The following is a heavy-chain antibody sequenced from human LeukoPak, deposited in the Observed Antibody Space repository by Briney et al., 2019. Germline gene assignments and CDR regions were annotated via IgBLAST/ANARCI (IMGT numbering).Heavy chain of an antibody. CDR3: AREGSKSWPHYYYYYMDV. CDR2: INPSGGST. D-gene: IGHD6-13*01. CDR1: GYTFTGYY. V-gene: IGHV1-46*01. Sequence: ASVKVSCKASGYTFTGYYMHWVRQAPGQGLEWMGIINPSGGSTSYAQKFQGRVTMTRDMSTSTVYMELSSLRSEDTAVYYCAREGSKSWPHYYYYYMDVWGKGTTVTVSS. J-gene: IGHJ6*03.